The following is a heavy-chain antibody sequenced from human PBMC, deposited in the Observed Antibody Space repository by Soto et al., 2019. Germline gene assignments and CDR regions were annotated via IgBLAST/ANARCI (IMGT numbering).Heavy chain of an antibody. Sequence: GESLRLSCAAAGCTFSSYAMSWVRQAPGKGLEWVSAISGSGGSTYYADSVKGRFTISRDNSKNTLYLQMTSLRAEDTAVYYCATPFDIVVVPAAPIWGQGTMVTVSS. CDR2: ISGSGGST. CDR3: ATPFDIVVVPAAPI. CDR1: GCTFSSYA. V-gene: IGHV3-23*01. J-gene: IGHJ3*02. D-gene: IGHD2-2*01.